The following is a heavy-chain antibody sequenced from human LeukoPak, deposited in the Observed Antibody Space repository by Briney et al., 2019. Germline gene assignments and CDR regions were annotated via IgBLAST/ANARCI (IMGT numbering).Heavy chain of an antibody. J-gene: IGHJ4*02. CDR3: AKSAGNVWTGDYSHFDD. D-gene: IGHD3/OR15-3a*01. Sequence: GGSLRLSCAASGFTFSSYSMNWVRQAPGKGLEWVSSISTSSSYIYYVDSVKGRFTISRDNAKKSMYLHMNSLRAEDTAVYYCAKSAGNVWTGDYSHFDDWGQGTLVTVSS. CDR1: GFTFSSYS. CDR2: ISTSSSYI. V-gene: IGHV3-21*01.